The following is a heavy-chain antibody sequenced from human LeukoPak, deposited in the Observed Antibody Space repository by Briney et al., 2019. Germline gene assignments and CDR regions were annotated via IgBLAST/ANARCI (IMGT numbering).Heavy chain of an antibody. V-gene: IGHV3-48*03. CDR3: ARDNYDSSTPYYFDY. J-gene: IGHJ4*02. Sequence: GGSLRLSCAASGFTFRSYEMNWVRQAPGKGLEWVSYISSSGSTIYNAESLKGRFTISRDNAKNSLYLQMNSLRAEDTAVYYCARDNYDSSTPYYFDYWGQGTLVTVSS. CDR1: GFTFRSYE. CDR2: ISSSGSTI. D-gene: IGHD3-22*01.